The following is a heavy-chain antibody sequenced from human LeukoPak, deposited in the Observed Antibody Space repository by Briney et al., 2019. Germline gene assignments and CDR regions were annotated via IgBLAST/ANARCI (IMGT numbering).Heavy chain of an antibody. J-gene: IGHJ4*02. CDR2: IHYDSSTE. CDR3: AKDVVGHQWVENY. Sequence: GGSLRLSCAASGFAFSSYGMHWVRQAPGKGLEWVAYIHYDSSTEDYADSVRGRFTISRDNSKNTVDLQMNSLRVEDTAVYYCAKDVVGHQWVENYWGQGTLVTVSS. D-gene: IGHD6-19*01. V-gene: IGHV3-30*02. CDR1: GFAFSSYG.